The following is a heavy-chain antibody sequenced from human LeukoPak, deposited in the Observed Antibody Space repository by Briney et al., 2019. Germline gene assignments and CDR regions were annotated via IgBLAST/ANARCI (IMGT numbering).Heavy chain of an antibody. CDR1: GFTSDDYA. D-gene: IGHD1-26*01. CDR2: ISWNSGSI. V-gene: IGHV3-9*02. J-gene: IGHJ6*03. CDR3: AKDGAADRPYYYYMDV. Sequence: QAGRSLRLSCAASGFTSDDYAMHWVRQAPGKGLEWVSGISWNSGSIGYADSVKGRFTISRDNAKNSLYLQMNSLRAEDTALYYCAKDGAADRPYYYYMDVWGKGTTVTVSS.